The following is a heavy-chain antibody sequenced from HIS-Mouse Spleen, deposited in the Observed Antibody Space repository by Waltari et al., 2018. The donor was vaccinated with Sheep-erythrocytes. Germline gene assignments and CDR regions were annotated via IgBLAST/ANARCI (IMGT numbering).Heavy chain of an antibody. CDR2: MNPNSGNT. Sequence: QVQLVQSGAEVKKTGASVKVYCKASGYTFTSYDINWVRQATGQGLEWMGWMNPNSGNTGYAQKFQGRVTMTRNTSISTAYMELSSLRSEDTAVYYCARVNLYSSGWYAYYYYGMDVWGQGTTVTVSS. D-gene: IGHD6-19*01. J-gene: IGHJ6*02. CDR1: GYTFTSYD. V-gene: IGHV1-8*01. CDR3: ARVNLYSSGWYAYYYYGMDV.